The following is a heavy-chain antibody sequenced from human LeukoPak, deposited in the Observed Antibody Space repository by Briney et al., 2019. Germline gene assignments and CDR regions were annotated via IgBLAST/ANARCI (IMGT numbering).Heavy chain of an antibody. CDR1: GGSISSSSYY. CDR2: IYYSGST. V-gene: IGHV4-39*07. D-gene: IGHD3/OR15-3a*01. Sequence: SETLSLTCTVSGGSISSSSYYWGWIRQPPGKGLEWIGSIYYSGSTYYNPSLKSRVTISVDTSKNQFSLKLSSVTAADTAVYYCAREWTDYWGQGTLVTVSS. J-gene: IGHJ4*02. CDR3: AREWTDY.